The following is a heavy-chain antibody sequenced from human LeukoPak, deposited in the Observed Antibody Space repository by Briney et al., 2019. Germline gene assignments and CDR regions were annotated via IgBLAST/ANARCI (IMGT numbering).Heavy chain of an antibody. D-gene: IGHD3-10*01. Sequence: PSETLSLTCTVSGGSISRYYWSWIRQPPGKGLEWIGYIYYSGSTNYNPSLKSRVTISVDTSKNQFSLKLSSVTAADTAVYYCARDRAEAPGAFGIWGQGTMVTVSS. J-gene: IGHJ3*02. CDR2: IYYSGST. V-gene: IGHV4-59*01. CDR1: GGSISRYY. CDR3: ARDRAEAPGAFGI.